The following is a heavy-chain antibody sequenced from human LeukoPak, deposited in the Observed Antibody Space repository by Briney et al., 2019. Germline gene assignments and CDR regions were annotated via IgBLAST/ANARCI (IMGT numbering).Heavy chain of an antibody. D-gene: IGHD6-13*01. CDR3: ASAPEYSSSWYRY. CDR2: ISSSSSTI. J-gene: IGHJ4*02. V-gene: IGHV3-48*04. CDR1: GFTFSSYS. Sequence: GGSLRLSCAASGFTFSSYSMNWVRQAPGKGLEWVSYISSSSSTIYYADSVKGRFTVSRDNAKNSLYLQMNSLRAEDTAVYYCASAPEYSSSWYRYWGQGTLVTVSS.